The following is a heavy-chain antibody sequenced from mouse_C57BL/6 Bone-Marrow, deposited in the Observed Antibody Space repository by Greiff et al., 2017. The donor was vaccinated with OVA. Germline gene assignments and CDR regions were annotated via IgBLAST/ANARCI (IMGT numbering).Heavy chain of an antibody. CDR1: GFSFNTYA. CDR3: VRHDVYWYFDV. D-gene: IGHD2-3*01. Sequence: EVKVVESGGGLVQPKGSLKLSCAASGFSFNTYAMNWVRQAPGKGLEWVARIRSKSNNYATCYADSVKDRFTISRDDSESMLYLQMNNLKTEDTAMYYCVRHDVYWYFDVWGTGTTVTVSS. J-gene: IGHJ1*03. CDR2: IRSKSNNYAT. V-gene: IGHV10-1*01.